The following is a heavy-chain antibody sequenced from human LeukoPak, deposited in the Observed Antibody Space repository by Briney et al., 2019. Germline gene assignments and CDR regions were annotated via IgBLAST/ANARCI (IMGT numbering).Heavy chain of an antibody. CDR1: GGSFSGYY. Sequence: PSETLSLTCAVYGGSFSGYYWSGIRQPPGKGLEWIGEINHSGSTNYNPSLKSRVTISVDTSKNQFSLKLSSVTAADTAVYYCARQAARGFDYWGQGTLVTVSS. J-gene: IGHJ4*02. CDR3: ARQAARGFDY. CDR2: INHSGST. D-gene: IGHD6-6*01. V-gene: IGHV4-34*01.